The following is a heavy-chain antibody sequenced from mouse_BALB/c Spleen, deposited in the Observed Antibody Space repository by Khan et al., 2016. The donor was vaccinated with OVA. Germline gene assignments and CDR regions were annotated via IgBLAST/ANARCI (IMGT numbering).Heavy chain of an antibody. CDR2: INPSSGYT. D-gene: IGHD1-1*01. V-gene: IGHV1-4*01. CDR1: GYIFTSNT. CDR3: ASRTTVYTMDY. J-gene: IGHJ4*01. Sequence: QVQLQQSGAELARPGASVKMSCKASGYIFTSNTMHWVKQRPGQGLEWIGYINPSSGYTNYNQNFKDKATLTADKSSSTAYMQLSSLTSEDSAVYYCASRTTVYTMDYWGQGTSVTVSS.